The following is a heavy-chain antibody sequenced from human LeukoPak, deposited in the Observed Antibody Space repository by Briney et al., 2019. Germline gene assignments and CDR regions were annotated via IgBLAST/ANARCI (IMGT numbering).Heavy chain of an antibody. Sequence: SETLSLTCTVSGGSISNYYWSWIRQPSGKGLEWIGRIYTSGNTHYNPSLMTRVTISVDTSKTPFSLKLRSVTAADTAVYYCARVGPDGSYFDYWGQGALVTVSS. CDR1: GGSISNYY. CDR2: IYTSGNT. CDR3: ARVGPDGSYFDY. D-gene: IGHD1-14*01. V-gene: IGHV4-4*07. J-gene: IGHJ4*02.